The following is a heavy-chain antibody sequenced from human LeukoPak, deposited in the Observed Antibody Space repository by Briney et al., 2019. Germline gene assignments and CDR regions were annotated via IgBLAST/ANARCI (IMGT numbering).Heavy chain of an antibody. CDR1: GFTFGNSW. V-gene: IGHV3-74*01. CDR3: VVVVEPPDSDGFDV. D-gene: IGHD1-14*01. Sequence: GGSLRLSCAASGFTFGNSWVHWVRQAPGEGLVWVSLINADGSTATYADSVKGRFTISRDNARNTLSLQMHSLTIEDTAVYYCVVVVEPPDSDGFDVWGQGTMITVSS. J-gene: IGHJ3*01. CDR2: INADGSTA.